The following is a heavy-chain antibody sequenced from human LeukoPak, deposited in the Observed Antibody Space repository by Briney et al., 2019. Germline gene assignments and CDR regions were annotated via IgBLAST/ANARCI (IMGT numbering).Heavy chain of an antibody. D-gene: IGHD3-9*01. CDR1: GFTFSSYS. CDR3: ARDGYDILTGYYAYHFDS. CDR2: ITTSGTYI. V-gene: IGHV3-21*01. J-gene: IGHJ4*02. Sequence: GGSLRLSCAASGFTFSSYSMYWVRQAPGKGLEWVSSITTSGTYIYYADSVKGRSAISRDNSKNALYLQMNSLRAEDTAVYYCARDGYDILTGYYAYHFDSWGQGTLVTVSS.